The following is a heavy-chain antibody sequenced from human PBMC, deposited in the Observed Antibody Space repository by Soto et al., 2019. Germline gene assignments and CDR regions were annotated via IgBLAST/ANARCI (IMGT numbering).Heavy chain of an antibody. V-gene: IGHV1-69*13. CDR2: IIPIFGTA. D-gene: IGHD4-17*01. Sequence: ASVKVSCKASGGTFSSYAISWVRQAPGQGLEWMGGIIPIFGTANYAQKFQGRVTITADESTSTAYMELSSLRSEDTAVYYCASVTFDDYGGNSGAFDIWGQGTMVTV. CDR1: GGTFSSYA. CDR3: ASVTFDDYGGNSGAFDI. J-gene: IGHJ3*02.